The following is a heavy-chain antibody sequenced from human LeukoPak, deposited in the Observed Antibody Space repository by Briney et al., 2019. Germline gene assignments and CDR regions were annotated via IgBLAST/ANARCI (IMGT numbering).Heavy chain of an antibody. V-gene: IGHV3-23*01. CDR3: ASYPANLWFGELPPWKPLDY. Sequence: GGSLRLSCAASGFTFSSYAMSWVRQAPGKGLEWVSAISGSGGSTYYADSVKGRFTISRDNAKNSLYLQMNSLRAEDTAVYYCASYPANLWFGELPPWKPLDYWGQGTLVTVSS. CDR2: ISGSGGST. CDR1: GFTFSSYA. J-gene: IGHJ4*02. D-gene: IGHD3-10*01.